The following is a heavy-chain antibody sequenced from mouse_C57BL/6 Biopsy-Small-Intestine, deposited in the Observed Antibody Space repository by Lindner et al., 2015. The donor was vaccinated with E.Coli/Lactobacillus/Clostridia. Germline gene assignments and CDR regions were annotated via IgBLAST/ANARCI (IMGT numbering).Heavy chain of an antibody. CDR3: ARVDWGDYYYYYVMDV. D-gene: IGHD1-1*01. Sequence: SVKVSCKASGYTFSNYVISWVRQAPGQGLEWLGWISPYNGNAKYAQRLQGRVTMTTDTSTSTAYMEMRSLTSDDTAVYYCARVDWGDYYYYYVMDVWGQGTTVTVSS. CDR1: GYTFSNYV. V-gene: IGHV1-14*01. J-gene: IGHJ1*01. CDR2: ISPYNGNA.